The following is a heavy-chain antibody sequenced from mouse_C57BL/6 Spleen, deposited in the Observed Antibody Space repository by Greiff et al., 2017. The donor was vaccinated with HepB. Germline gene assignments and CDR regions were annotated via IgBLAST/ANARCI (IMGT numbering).Heavy chain of an antibody. CDR1: GFNIKDDY. J-gene: IGHJ4*01. CDR3: TTSDYGYAMDY. Sequence: EVQLQQSGAELVRPGASVKLSCTASGFNIKDDYMHWVKQRPEQGLEWIGWIDPENGDTEYASKFQGKATITADTSSNTAYLQLSSLTSADTAVYYCTTSDYGYAMDYWGQGTSVTVSS. V-gene: IGHV14-4*01. CDR2: IDPENGDT. D-gene: IGHD2-4*01.